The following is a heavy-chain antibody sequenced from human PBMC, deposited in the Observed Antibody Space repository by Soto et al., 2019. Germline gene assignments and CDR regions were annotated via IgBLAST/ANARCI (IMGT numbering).Heavy chain of an antibody. V-gene: IGHV1-58*01. CDR3: AAIIVGAPNDAFDI. J-gene: IGHJ3*02. D-gene: IGHD1-26*01. CDR2: IVVGSGNT. CDR1: GFTFTSSA. Sequence: ASVKVSCKASGFTFTSSAVQWVRQARGQRLEWIGWIVVGSGNTNYAQKFQERVTITRDMSTSTAYMELSSLRSEDTAVYYCAAIIVGAPNDAFDIWGQGTMVTVSS.